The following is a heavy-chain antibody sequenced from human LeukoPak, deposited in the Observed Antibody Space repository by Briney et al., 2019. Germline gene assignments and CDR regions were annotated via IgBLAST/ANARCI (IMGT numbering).Heavy chain of an antibody. CDR2: IYYSGTPT. CDR3: ARDSRGGGPDFDY. V-gene: IGHV4-59*01. J-gene: IGHJ4*02. CDR1: GDSIGSSW. Sequence: PSETLSLTCTVSGDSIGSSWWAWIRQPPGKGLEWIGYIYYSGTPTSYNPSLKSRVTISIDTSRNQFSLKLSSVTAADTAVYYCARDSRGGGPDFDYWGQGTLVTVSS. D-gene: IGHD3-16*01.